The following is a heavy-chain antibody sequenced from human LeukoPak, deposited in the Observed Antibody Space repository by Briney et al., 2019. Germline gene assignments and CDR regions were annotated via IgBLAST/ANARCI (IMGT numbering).Heavy chain of an antibody. Sequence: GGSLRLSCAASGLTFGSSWMTWVRQTPDKGLEWVASIKQDGSAEYYVDSVRGRFTISRDNAKNSVYLQTNSLRAEDTAVYYCARDRGPNCLDYWGRGTLVTVSS. J-gene: IGHJ4*02. CDR2: IKQDGSAE. V-gene: IGHV3-7*01. D-gene: IGHD1-1*01. CDR3: ARDRGPNCLDY. CDR1: GLTFGSSW.